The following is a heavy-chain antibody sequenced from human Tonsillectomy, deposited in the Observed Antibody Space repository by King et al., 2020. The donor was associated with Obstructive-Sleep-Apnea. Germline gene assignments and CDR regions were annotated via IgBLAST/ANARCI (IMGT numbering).Heavy chain of an antibody. J-gene: IGHJ3*02. D-gene: IGHD6-13*01. CDR1: ALAFSTFG. CDR3: AKEGKASTGNDALDI. V-gene: IGHV3-30*02. Sequence: HVQLVESGGGVVQPGGSLRLSCAASALAFSTFGMHCVRQAPGKGLEWVAFIQYHGGDQCYADSVKGRFTISRDNSKNALYLQMNSLRVEDTAVYFCAKEGKASTGNDALDIWGQGTMVSVSS. CDR2: IQYHGGDQ.